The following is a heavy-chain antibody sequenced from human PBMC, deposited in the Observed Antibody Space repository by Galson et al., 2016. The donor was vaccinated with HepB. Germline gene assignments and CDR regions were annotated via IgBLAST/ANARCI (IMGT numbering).Heavy chain of an antibody. CDR1: GFTATDYN. Sequence: SLRLSCAASGFTATDYNMNWPRQVPGRGLEWISTITTWDIPHYADPVKGRFTMSRDRDRNSVVLQMTGLRVDDTAVYYCAGRVTFSQCSWFRPWGQGTLVSVSS. J-gene: IGHJ5*02. CDR3: AGRVTFSQCSWFRP. V-gene: IGHV3-69-1*01. D-gene: IGHD2-21*02. CDR2: ITTWDIP.